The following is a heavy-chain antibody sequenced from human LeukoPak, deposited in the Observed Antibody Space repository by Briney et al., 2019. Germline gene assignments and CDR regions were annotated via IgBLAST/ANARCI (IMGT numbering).Heavy chain of an antibody. CDR1: GGSISSYY. J-gene: IGHJ6*02. CDR3: ARHHHGMDV. Sequence: KSSETLSLTCTVSGGSISSYYWSWIRQPPGKGLEWIGYINYSGNTNYNPSLKSRVTISVDTSKNQFSLKLTSATAADTAVYYCARHHHGMDVWGQGTTVTVSS. CDR2: INYSGNT. V-gene: IGHV4-59*08.